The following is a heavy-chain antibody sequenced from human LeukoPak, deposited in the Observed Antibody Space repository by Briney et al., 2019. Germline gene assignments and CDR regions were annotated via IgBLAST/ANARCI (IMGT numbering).Heavy chain of an antibody. CDR1: VGSISSYY. Sequence: SETLSLTCTVSVGSISSYYWNWMRQPPGKGLEWSGYIYSSGSTTYNPSLKSRVIISVDTSKNQFSLKLHSVTAADSAVYYCARDGCSGGSCHSGHNWFDPWGQGTLVTVSS. CDR3: ARDGCSGGSCHSGHNWFDP. CDR2: IYSSGST. J-gene: IGHJ5*02. V-gene: IGHV4-59*01. D-gene: IGHD2-15*01.